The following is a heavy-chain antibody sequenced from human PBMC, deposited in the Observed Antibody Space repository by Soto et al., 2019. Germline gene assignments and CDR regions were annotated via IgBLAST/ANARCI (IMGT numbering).Heavy chain of an antibody. CDR2: IYYSGST. Sequence: SEALSLTCTVSGGSISRYYWSWIRQPPGKGLEWIGYIYYSGSTNYNPSLKSRVTISVDTSKNQFSLKLSSVTAADTAVYYCARDIFTGYYDYWGQGTLVPGSS. J-gene: IGHJ4*02. CDR3: ARDIFTGYYDY. CDR1: GGSISRYY. D-gene: IGHD3-9*01. V-gene: IGHV4-59*01.